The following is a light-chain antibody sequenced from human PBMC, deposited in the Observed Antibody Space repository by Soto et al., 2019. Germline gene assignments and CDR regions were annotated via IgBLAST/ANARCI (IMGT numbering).Light chain of an antibody. V-gene: IGKV3-11*01. CDR1: QSVSSY. Sequence: EIVLTPSPATLSLSPGERATLSCRARQSVSSYLAWYQQKPGQAPRLLIYDASNRATGIPARFSGGGSGTDFTLPISSLEPEDFAVYYCQQRSNWPPWTFGQGTKVEIK. CDR2: DAS. CDR3: QQRSNWPPWT. J-gene: IGKJ1*01.